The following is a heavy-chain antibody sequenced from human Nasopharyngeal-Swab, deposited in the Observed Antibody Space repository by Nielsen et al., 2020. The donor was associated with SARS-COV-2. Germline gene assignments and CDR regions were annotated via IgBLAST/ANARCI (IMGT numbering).Heavy chain of an antibody. Sequence: SLKISCAAYGFPFSSYSMNWVRQAPGKGLEWVSSISSSSSYIYYADSVKGRFTISRDNAKNSLYLQMNSLRAEDTAVYYCAGRPRYSSSWYSPYYYYGMDVWGQGTTVTVSS. CDR2: ISSSSSYI. CDR1: GFPFSSYS. J-gene: IGHJ6*02. D-gene: IGHD6-13*01. CDR3: AGRPRYSSSWYSPYYYYGMDV. V-gene: IGHV3-21*01.